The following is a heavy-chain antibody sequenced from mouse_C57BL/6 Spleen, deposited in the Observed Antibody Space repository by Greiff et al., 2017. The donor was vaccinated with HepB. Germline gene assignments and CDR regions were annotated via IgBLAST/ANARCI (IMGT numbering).Heavy chain of an antibody. CDR1: GYSITSGYY. J-gene: IGHJ1*03. CDR2: RSYDGSN. CDR3: ARDQGWLLPWYFDV. D-gene: IGHD2-3*01. Sequence: EVKLQESGPGLVKPSQSLSLTCSVTGYSITSGYYWNWIRQFPGNKLEWMGYRSYDGSNNYNPTLKNLSTITRDTSKNQFFLKLNSMTTEDTATYYCARDQGWLLPWYFDVWGTGTTVTVSS. V-gene: IGHV3-6*01.